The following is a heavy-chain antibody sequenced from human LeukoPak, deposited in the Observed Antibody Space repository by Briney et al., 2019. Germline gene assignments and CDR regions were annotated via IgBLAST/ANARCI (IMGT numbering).Heavy chain of an antibody. D-gene: IGHD7-27*01. CDR2: ISYDGSNK. Sequence: GGSLRLSCAASGFTFSSYAMHWVRQAPGKGLEWVAVISYDGSNKYYADSVKGRFTISRDNSKNTLYLQMNSLRGEDTAVYYCAHVAGLGDAFDIWGQGTMVTVSS. J-gene: IGHJ3*02. CDR3: AHVAGLGDAFDI. V-gene: IGHV3-30-3*01. CDR1: GFTFSSYA.